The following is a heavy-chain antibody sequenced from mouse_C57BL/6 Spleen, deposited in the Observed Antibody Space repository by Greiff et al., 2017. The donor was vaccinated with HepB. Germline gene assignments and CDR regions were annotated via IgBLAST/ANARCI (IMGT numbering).Heavy chain of an antibody. CDR1: GYTFTSYW. J-gene: IGHJ2*01. V-gene: IGHV1-52*01. CDR3: AREGDGNYGYFDY. D-gene: IGHD2-1*01. Sequence: QVQLKQSGAELVRPGSSVKLSCKASGYTFTSYWMHWVKQRPIQGLEWIGNIDPSDSETHYNQKFKDKATLTVDKSSSTAYMQLSSLTSEDSAVYYCAREGDGNYGYFDYWGQGTTLTVSS. CDR2: IDPSDSET.